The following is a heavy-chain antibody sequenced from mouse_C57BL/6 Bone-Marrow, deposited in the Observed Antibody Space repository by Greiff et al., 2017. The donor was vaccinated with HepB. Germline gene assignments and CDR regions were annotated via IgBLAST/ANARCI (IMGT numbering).Heavy chain of an antibody. D-gene: IGHD2-5*01. CDR1: GYTFTDYN. J-gene: IGHJ4*01. Sequence: EVKLVESGPELVKPGASVKMSCKASGYTFTDYNMHWVKQSHGKSLEWIGYINPNNGGTSYNQKFKGKATLTVNKSSSTAYMELRSLTSEDSAVYYCAAYYSNYDAMDYWGQGTSVTVSS. CDR2: INPNNGGT. CDR3: AAYYSNYDAMDY. V-gene: IGHV1-22*01.